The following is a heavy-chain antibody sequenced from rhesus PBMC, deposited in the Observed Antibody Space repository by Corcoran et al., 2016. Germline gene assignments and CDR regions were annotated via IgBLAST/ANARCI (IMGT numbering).Heavy chain of an antibody. J-gene: IGHJ4*01. CDR2: IIPLVGIT. Sequence: QFQLVQSGADVKKPGASVKLSCKASGYPFSLYAISWVRQAPGQGLEWMGGIIPLVGITNYAEKFQGRVTITADTSTSTADMELSSLSSVTAADTAVYYCARDHRAAAGCFDYWGQGVLVTVSS. V-gene: IGHV1-151*01. CDR3: ARDHRAAAGCFDY. D-gene: IGHD6-31*01. CDR1: GYPFSLYA.